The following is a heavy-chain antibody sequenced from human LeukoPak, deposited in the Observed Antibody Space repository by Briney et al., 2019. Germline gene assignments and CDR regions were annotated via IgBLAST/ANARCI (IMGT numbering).Heavy chain of an antibody. CDR2: IYHSGST. CDR1: GGSISSGGYY. J-gene: IGHJ6*03. V-gene: IGHV4-30-2*01. Sequence: SQTLSLTCTVSGGSISSGGYYWSWIRQPPGKGLEWIGYIYHSGSTYYNPSLKSRVTMSVDTSKNQFSLKLSSVTAADTAVYYCARERDIVVVPAHMDVWGKGTTVTVSS. D-gene: IGHD2-2*01. CDR3: ARERDIVVVPAHMDV.